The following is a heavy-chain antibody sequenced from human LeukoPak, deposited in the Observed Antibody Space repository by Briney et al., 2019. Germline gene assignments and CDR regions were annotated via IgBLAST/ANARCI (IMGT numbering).Heavy chain of an antibody. CDR1: GGSISSGGYY. D-gene: IGHD5-24*01. Sequence: SETLSLTCTVSGGSISSGGYYWSWIRQHPGKGLEWIGYIYYSGSTYYNPSLKSRVTISVDTSKNQFSLKLSSVTAADTAVSYCASLRRDGYNIDYWGQGTPVTVSS. CDR3: ASLRRDGYNIDY. CDR2: IYYSGST. V-gene: IGHV4-31*03. J-gene: IGHJ4*02.